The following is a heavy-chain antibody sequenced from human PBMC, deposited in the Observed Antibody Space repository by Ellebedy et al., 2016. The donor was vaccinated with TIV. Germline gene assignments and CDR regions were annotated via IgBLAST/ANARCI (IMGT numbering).Heavy chain of an antibody. CDR3: ARDSSPHLPHDYGDYPDY. J-gene: IGHJ4*02. Sequence: ASVKVSCKASGYTFTSYGISWVRQAPGQGLEWMGWISAYNGNTNYAQKLQGRVTMTTDTSTSTAYMELRSLRSDDTAVYYCARDSSPHLPHDYGDYPDYWGQGTLVTVSS. V-gene: IGHV1-18*01. D-gene: IGHD4-17*01. CDR1: GYTFTSYG. CDR2: ISAYNGNT.